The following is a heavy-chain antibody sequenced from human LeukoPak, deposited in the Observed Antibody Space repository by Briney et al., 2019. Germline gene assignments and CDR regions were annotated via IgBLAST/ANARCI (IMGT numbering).Heavy chain of an antibody. J-gene: IGHJ6*03. CDR2: INPNSGGT. V-gene: IGHV1-2*02. D-gene: IGHD1-26*01. Sequence: VASVKVSCKASGYTFTGYYMHWVRQAPGQGLEWMGWINPNSGGTNYAQKFQGRVTMTRDTSISTAYMELSRLRSDDTAVYYCAREKVGARPEYYYYYYMDVWGKGTTVTISS. CDR1: GYTFTGYY. CDR3: AREKVGARPEYYYYYYMDV.